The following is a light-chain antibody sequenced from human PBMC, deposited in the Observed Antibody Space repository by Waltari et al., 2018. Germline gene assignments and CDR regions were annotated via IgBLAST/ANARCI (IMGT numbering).Light chain of an antibody. CDR3: SSYTTTRVM. CDR2: DVP. CDR1: GSAVGGYNY. Sequence: QSALTQPASVSGSPGQSITISCSGTGSAVGGYNYVSLYQQHPGKAPKVIIYDVPNRPSGASDRFSGAKSGNTASLTISGLQAEDEADYYCSSYTTTRVMFGGGTKVTVL. V-gene: IGLV2-14*03. J-gene: IGLJ3*02.